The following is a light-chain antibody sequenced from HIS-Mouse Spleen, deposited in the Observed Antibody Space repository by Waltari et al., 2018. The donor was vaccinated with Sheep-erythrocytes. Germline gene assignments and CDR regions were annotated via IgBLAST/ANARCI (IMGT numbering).Light chain of an antibody. CDR2: SNK. CDR3: AAWDDSLNGVV. Sequence: QSVLTQPPSASGTPGQRVTISCSGSSSNIGSNTVNWYQQLPGTAPNLLIYSNKQRPSGVPDRLSGSKSGTSASLAISGLQSEDEADYYCAAWDDSLNGVVFGGGTKLTVL. V-gene: IGLV1-44*01. J-gene: IGLJ2*01. CDR1: SSNIGSNT.